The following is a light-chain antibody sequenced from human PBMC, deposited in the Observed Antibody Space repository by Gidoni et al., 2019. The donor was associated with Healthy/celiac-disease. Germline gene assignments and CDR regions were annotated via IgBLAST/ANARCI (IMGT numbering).Light chain of an antibody. J-gene: IGKJ4*01. CDR2: DAS. CDR1: QSVSSY. Sequence: EMVLTQSPATLSLSPGDRATLSCRASQSVSSYLAWYQQKPGQAPRLLIYDASNRATGIPARFSGSGSGTDFTLTISRLEPEDFAVYYCQQRSNWPLTFXGXTKVEIK. CDR3: QQRSNWPLT. V-gene: IGKV3-11*01.